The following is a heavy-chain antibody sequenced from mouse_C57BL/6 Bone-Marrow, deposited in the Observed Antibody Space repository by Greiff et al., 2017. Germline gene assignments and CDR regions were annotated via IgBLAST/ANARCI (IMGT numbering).Heavy chain of an antibody. CDR2: ISYDGSN. CDR1: GYSITSGYY. J-gene: IGHJ3*01. CDR3: ARVLTLWFAY. D-gene: IGHD1-1*01. V-gene: IGHV3-6*01. Sequence: EVQLQESGPGLVKPSQSLSLTCSVTGYSITSGYYWNWIRQFPGNKLEWMGYISYDGSNNYNPSLKNRIPITRDTSKNQFFLKLNSVTTEDTATYYCARVLTLWFAYWCQGTLVTVSA.